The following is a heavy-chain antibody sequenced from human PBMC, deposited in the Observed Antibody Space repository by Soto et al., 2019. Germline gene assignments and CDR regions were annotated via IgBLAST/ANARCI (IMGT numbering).Heavy chain of an antibody. CDR3: ARGIGVSEAVDVVATGLGSTFDY. D-gene: IGHD5-12*01. Sequence: QVQLQQWGAGLLKPSETLSLTCAVYGGSFSGYYWSWIRQPPGKGLEWIGEINHSGSTNYNPSLKSRVTISVDTSKNQFSLKLSSVTAADTAVYYCARGIGVSEAVDVVATGLGSTFDYWGQGTLLTVSS. V-gene: IGHV4-34*01. CDR1: GGSFSGYY. J-gene: IGHJ4*02. CDR2: INHSGST.